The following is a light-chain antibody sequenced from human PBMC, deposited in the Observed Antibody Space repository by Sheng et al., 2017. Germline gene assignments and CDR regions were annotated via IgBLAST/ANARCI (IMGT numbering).Light chain of an antibody. CDR1: QSVSSY. J-gene: IGKJ5*01. Sequence: EIVLTQSPATLSLSPGERATLSCRASQSVSSYLAWYQQKPGQAPRLLIYDASNRATGIPARFSGSGSGTVFTLTISSLEPEDFAVYYCQQRSVWPQTFGQGTRLEIK. CDR2: DAS. CDR3: QQRSVWPQT. V-gene: IGKV3-11*01.